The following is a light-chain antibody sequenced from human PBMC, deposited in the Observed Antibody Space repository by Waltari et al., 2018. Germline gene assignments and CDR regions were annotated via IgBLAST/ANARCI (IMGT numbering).Light chain of an antibody. V-gene: IGKV1-39*01. J-gene: IGKJ4*01. CDR2: AAS. Sequence: DIQMTQSPSSLSASVGDRVTITGRASQSISRDLNWYQHKPGKAPKLLIYAASSLQSGVPSRFSCSGSGTDFTLTISSLQPEDFATYYCQQSYSTPLTFGGGTKVEIK. CDR1: QSISRD. CDR3: QQSYSTPLT.